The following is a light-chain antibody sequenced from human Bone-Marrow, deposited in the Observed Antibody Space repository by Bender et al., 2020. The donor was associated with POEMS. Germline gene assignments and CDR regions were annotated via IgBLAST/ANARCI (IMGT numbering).Light chain of an antibody. CDR3: CSYTVTYNLV. CDR1: SSDVGGYNY. Sequence: QSALTQPRSVSGSPGQSVTISCTGTSSDVGGYNYVSWYQQHSGKVPKLIIYDVSKRPAGVPDRFSGSKSCKTASLTISGLQAEDEADYFGCSYTVTYNLVFGGGTTLTVL. J-gene: IGLJ2*01. CDR2: DVS. V-gene: IGLV2-11*01.